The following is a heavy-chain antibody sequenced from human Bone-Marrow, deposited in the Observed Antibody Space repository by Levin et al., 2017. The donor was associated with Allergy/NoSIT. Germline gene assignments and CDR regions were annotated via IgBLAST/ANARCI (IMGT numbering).Heavy chain of an antibody. CDR1: GYSFTSYW. D-gene: IGHD4-23*01. V-gene: IGHV5-51*01. CDR3: AIRDSDGSNSFDY. Sequence: GESLKISCQASGYSFTSYWFGRVRQRPGKGLEWMGLIFPSDSDTRVSPSFQGQIIMSVDKSIRPAYLQWSSLKASDSALYYCAIRDSDGSNSFDYWGQGTLVTVSS. J-gene: IGHJ4*02. CDR2: IFPSDSDT.